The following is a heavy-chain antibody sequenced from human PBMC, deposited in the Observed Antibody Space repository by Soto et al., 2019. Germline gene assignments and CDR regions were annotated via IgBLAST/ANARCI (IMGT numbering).Heavy chain of an antibody. CDR3: AKGHYDILTGLEY. CDR1: GFTFSSYA. D-gene: IGHD3-9*01. Sequence: GGSLRLSCGASGFTFSSYAMSWIRQAPGKGLEWVSAISGSGGSTYYADSVKGRFTISRDNSANTLYLQMNSLRVEDTAVYYCAKGHYDILTGLEYWGQGILVTVSS. CDR2: ISGSGGST. J-gene: IGHJ4*02. V-gene: IGHV3-23*01.